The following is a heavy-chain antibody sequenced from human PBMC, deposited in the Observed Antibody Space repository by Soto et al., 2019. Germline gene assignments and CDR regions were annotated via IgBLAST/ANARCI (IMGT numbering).Heavy chain of an antibody. Sequence: EVQLVESGGGLVQPGGSLRLSCAASGLTFSNHYMDWVRQAPGKGLEWVGRIRNRANSYTTEYAASVKGRFTISRDDSKNSLYLQMNSLKTEDTAVYYCARVSMGVDGMDVWGQGTTVTVSS. D-gene: IGHD2-15*01. CDR2: IRNRANSYTT. CDR3: ARVSMGVDGMDV. CDR1: GLTFSNHY. J-gene: IGHJ6*02. V-gene: IGHV3-72*01.